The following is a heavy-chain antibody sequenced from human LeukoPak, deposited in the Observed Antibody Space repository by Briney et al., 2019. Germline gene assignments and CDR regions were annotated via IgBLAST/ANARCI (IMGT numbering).Heavy chain of an antibody. J-gene: IGHJ1*01. CDR2: ISAYNGNT. Sequence: ASVKVSCKASGYTFTSYGISWVRQAPGQGLEWMGWISAYNGNTNYAQKLQGRVIMTTDTSTSTAYMELRSLRSDDTAVYYCARDSGSYYVYWYFQHWGQGTLVTVSS. D-gene: IGHD1-26*01. CDR1: GYTFTSYG. CDR3: ARDSGSYYVYWYFQH. V-gene: IGHV1-18*01.